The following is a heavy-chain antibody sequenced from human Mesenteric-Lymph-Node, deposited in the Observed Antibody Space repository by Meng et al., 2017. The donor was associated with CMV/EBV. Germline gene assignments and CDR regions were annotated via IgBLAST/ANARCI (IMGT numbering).Heavy chain of an antibody. J-gene: IGHJ4*02. Sequence: GGSLRLSCAASGFTFSSYWMHWVRQAPGKGLLWVSRIDGYGTSASYADSVKGRFTISRDDDTNTIYLQMNSLRLDDSAVYYCTMWDRRRGGFDYWGQGTLVTVSS. V-gene: IGHV3-74*01. CDR3: TMWDRRRGGFDY. CDR1: GFTFSSYW. CDR2: IDGYGTSA. D-gene: IGHD1-26*01.